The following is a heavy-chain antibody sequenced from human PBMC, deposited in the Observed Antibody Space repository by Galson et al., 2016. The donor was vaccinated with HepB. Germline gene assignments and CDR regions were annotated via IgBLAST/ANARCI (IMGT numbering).Heavy chain of an antibody. CDR1: GGSISSYY. V-gene: IGHV4-59*08. Sequence: SETLSLTCIVSGGSISSYYWTWIRQPPGKGLEWIGYISYSGRNNYNPSLKSRVTISVDTSKNQLPLKLSSVTAADTAVYYWARWGYSLFDYWGRGSLVTVSS. J-gene: IGHJ4*02. CDR3: ARWGYSLFDY. CDR2: ISYSGRN. D-gene: IGHD5-18*01.